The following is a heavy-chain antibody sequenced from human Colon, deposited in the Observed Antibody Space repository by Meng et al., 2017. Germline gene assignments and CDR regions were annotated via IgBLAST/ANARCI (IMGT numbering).Heavy chain of an antibody. Sequence: VQPQEAGPAPVKPSGNLSLTCAVSSGSISSSNWWSWVRQPPGKGLEWIGEISQSGTTYYNPSLKSRVTITGDWSKNQFSLNLNSVTAADTALYYCVRQGMTSYSWGYWGQGTLVTVSS. J-gene: IGHJ4*02. CDR2: ISQSGTT. D-gene: IGHD3-9*01. V-gene: IGHV4-4*02. CDR1: SGSISSSNW. CDR3: VRQGMTSYSWGY.